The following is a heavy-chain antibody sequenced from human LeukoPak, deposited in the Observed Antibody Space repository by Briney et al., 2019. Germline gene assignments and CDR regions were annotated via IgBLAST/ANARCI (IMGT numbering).Heavy chain of an antibody. V-gene: IGHV4-4*07. CDR2: IHTGGST. CDR1: GGSISNYH. D-gene: IGHD6-19*01. CDR3: ARRDISSGWSFDY. J-gene: IGHJ4*02. Sequence: ASETLSLTCTVSGGSISNYHWSWIRQPAGKGLEWIGQIHTGGSTNYNPPLKSRVTMSIDTPENQLSLTIRSVTAADTAVYYCARRDISSGWSFDYWGQGTLVTVSS.